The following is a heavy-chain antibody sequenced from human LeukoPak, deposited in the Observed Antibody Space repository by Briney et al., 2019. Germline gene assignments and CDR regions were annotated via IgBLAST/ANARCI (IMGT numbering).Heavy chain of an antibody. CDR3: ASIGYTGDVDY. D-gene: IGHD7-27*01. CDR1: GESFSGYY. CDR2: IYYSGST. Sequence: ASETLSLTCAVYGESFSGYYWSWIRQPPGKGLEWIGYIYYSGSTNYNPSLKSRVTISVDTSKNQFSLKLSSVTAADTAVYYCASIGYTGDVDYWGQGTLVTVSS. J-gene: IGHJ4*02. V-gene: IGHV4-59*01.